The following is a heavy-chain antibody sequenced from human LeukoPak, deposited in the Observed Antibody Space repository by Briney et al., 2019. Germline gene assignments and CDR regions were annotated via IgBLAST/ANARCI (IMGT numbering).Heavy chain of an antibody. CDR3: ARVQTYYGSVLLGYFDY. D-gene: IGHD3-10*01. CDR1: GGTFSSYA. V-gene: IGHV1-69*13. CDR2: IIPIFGTA. Sequence: ASVKVSCKASGGTFSSYAISWVRQAPGQGLEWMGGIIPIFGTANYAQKFQGRVTITADESTSTAYMELSSLRSEDTAVYYCARVQTYYGSVLLGYFDYWGQGTLVTVSS. J-gene: IGHJ4*02.